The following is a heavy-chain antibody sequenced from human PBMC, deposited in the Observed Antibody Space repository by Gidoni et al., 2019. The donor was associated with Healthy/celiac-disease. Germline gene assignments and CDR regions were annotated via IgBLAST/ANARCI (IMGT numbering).Heavy chain of an antibody. CDR3: AAAPRPRYCSSTSCYGAFDI. J-gene: IGHJ3*02. V-gene: IGHV4-61*02. D-gene: IGHD2-2*01. CDR1: GCSISRGSYY. CDR2: IYTSGIT. Sequence: QVQLQESGPGLVKPSQTLSLTCTVSGCSISRGSYYWIWIRQPAGKGLEWIGRIYTSGITNYNPSLKSRVTISVDTSKNQFALKLSSVTAADTAVYYCAAAPRPRYCSSTSCYGAFDIWGQGTMVTVSS.